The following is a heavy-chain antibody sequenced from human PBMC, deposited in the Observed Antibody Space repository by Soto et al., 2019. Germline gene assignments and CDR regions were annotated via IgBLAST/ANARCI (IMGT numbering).Heavy chain of an antibody. D-gene: IGHD3-22*01. CDR3: VRDGDYYDSAGYLTI. CDR2: IFHSGHT. J-gene: IGHJ3*02. CDR1: GGSISSYY. Sequence: SETLSLTCTVSGGSISSYYWSWIRQPPGEDLEWIGYIFHSGHTYYNPSLKSRVTISIDTSKNQFSLKLSSVTAADTAVYYCVRDGDYYDSAGYLTIWGQGTMVTVSS. V-gene: IGHV4-59*12.